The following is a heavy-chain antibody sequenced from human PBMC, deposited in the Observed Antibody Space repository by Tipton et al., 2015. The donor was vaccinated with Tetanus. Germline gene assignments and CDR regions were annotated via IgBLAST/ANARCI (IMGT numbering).Heavy chain of an antibody. CDR2: ISFDGENT. J-gene: IGHJ4*02. V-gene: IGHV3-30*04. Sequence: SLRLSCAASGFTFSVYAMHWVRQAPGKGLEWVAFISFDGENTYHADSVKGRFTISRDNSKKTLFLQMSSLKSGDTGIYYCARGSTTCSGGTCYFLWGQGSLVTVSS. CDR1: GFTFSVYA. CDR3: ARGSTTCSGGTCYFL. D-gene: IGHD2-15*01.